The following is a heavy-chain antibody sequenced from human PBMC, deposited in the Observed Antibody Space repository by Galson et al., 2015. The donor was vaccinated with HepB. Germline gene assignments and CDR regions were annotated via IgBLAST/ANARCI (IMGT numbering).Heavy chain of an antibody. J-gene: IGHJ4*02. D-gene: IGHD3-10*01. CDR3: AKALHSGSGSYYDY. CDR2: ISGSGGST. CDR1: GFTFGSYA. V-gene: IGHV3-23*01. Sequence: SLRLSCAASGFTFGSYAMTWVRQVPGKGLEWVSGISGSGGSTYYADSVKGRFTITRDSSKNTLFLQIYSLRAEDTAVYYCAKALHSGSGSYYDYWGQGTLVTVSS.